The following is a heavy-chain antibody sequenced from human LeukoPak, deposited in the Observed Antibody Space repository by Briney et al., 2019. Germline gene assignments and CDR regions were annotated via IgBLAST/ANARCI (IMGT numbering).Heavy chain of an antibody. V-gene: IGHV3-23*01. CDR2: ISGSGGST. CDR1: GFTFSSYA. D-gene: IGHD3-3*01. CDR3: AKDENDFWRATPDY. Sequence: PGGSLRLSCAASGFTFSSYAMSWVRQAPGKGLEWVSAISGSGGSTYYADSVKGRFTISRDNSKNTLYLQMNSQRAEDTAVYYCAKDENDFWRATPDYWGQGTLVTVSS. J-gene: IGHJ4*02.